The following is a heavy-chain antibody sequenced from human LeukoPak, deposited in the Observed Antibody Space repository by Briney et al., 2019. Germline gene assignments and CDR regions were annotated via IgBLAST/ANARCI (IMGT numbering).Heavy chain of an antibody. Sequence: GGSLRLSCAASGFTFSSYWMHWVRQAPGKGLVWVSRINSDGSSTSYADSVKGRFTISRDNAKNTLYLQMNSLGAEDTAVYYCAREEAYSGYDWGSFDYWGQGTLVTVSS. CDR3: AREEAYSGYDWGSFDY. J-gene: IGHJ4*02. CDR1: GFTFSSYW. D-gene: IGHD5-12*01. CDR2: INSDGSST. V-gene: IGHV3-74*01.